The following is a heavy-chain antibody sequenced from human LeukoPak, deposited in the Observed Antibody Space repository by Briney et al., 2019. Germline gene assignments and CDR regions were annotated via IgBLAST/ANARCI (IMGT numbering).Heavy chain of an antibody. Sequence: RASVKVSFKASGYTFIGYYIHWVRQAPGQGLEWMGWINPNSGGTNYAQKFQGRVTMTRDTSISTAYMELSRLRSDDTAVYYCARTYCSSTSCANWFDPWGQGTLVTVSS. D-gene: IGHD2-2*01. J-gene: IGHJ5*02. CDR2: INPNSGGT. CDR1: GYTFIGYY. V-gene: IGHV1-2*02. CDR3: ARTYCSSTSCANWFDP.